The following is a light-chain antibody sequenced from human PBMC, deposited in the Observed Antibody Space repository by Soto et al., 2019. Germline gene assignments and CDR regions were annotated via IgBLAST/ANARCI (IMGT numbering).Light chain of an antibody. CDR2: EVS. J-gene: IGLJ3*02. Sequence: QSVLTQPASVSGSPGQSITISCTGTSSDVGGYNYVSWYQQHPGKAPKLMIYEVSNRPSGVSNRFSGSESGNTASLTISGLQAEDEADYYCSSYTSGSTWVFGGGTKVTVL. CDR1: SSDVGGYNY. V-gene: IGLV2-14*01. CDR3: SSYTSGSTWV.